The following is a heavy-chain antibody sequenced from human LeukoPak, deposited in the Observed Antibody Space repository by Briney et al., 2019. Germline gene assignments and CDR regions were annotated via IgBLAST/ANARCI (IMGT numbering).Heavy chain of an antibody. D-gene: IGHD5-24*01. CDR3: AEVLGPEMLGYFDY. J-gene: IGHJ4*02. Sequence: GSLRLSCAASGFTFSSYAMSWVRQAPGKGLEWVSAISGSGGSTYYADSVKGRFTISRDNSKNTLYLQMNSLRAEDTAVYYCAEVLGPEMLGYFDYWGQGTLVTVSS. CDR1: GFTFSSYA. V-gene: IGHV3-23*01. CDR2: ISGSGGST.